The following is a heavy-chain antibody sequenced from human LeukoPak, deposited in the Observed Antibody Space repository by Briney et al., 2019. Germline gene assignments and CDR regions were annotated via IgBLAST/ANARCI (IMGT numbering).Heavy chain of an antibody. CDR1: GGSISIGSYY. V-gene: IGHV4-61*02. CDR2: IYTSGST. Sequence: SETLSLTCTVSGGSISIGSYYWSWIRQPAGKGLEWIGRIYTSGSTNYNPSLKSRVTISVDTSKNQFSLKLSSVTAADTAVYYCARDDGYSSSWSHTFDYWGQGTLVTVSS. CDR3: ARDDGYSSSWSHTFDY. D-gene: IGHD6-13*01. J-gene: IGHJ4*02.